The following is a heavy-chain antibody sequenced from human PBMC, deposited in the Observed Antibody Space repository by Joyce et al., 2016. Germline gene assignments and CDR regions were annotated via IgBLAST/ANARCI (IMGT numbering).Heavy chain of an antibody. J-gene: IGHJ4*02. D-gene: IGHD3-10*01. Sequence: QLLLQESGPGLVKTSQTLSLTCAVSGDSCTTGGYACNWIRQPPGKGLEWIGDIYHNGNTHFTPSLQSRVTISLDRSKSQFSLKLSSVTAADTAVYYCARAPRGPGYFDSWGQGTLVTVSS. CDR3: ARAPRGPGYFDS. CDR2: IYHNGNT. CDR1: GDSCTTGGYA. V-gene: IGHV4-30-2*01.